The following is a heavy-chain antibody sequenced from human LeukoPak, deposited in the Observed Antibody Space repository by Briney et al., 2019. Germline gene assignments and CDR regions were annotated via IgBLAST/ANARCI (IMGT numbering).Heavy chain of an antibody. J-gene: IGHJ4*02. CDR2: IYYSGST. D-gene: IGHD6-13*01. V-gene: IGHV4-28*01. CDR1: GYSITSSSW. CDR3: ASGIAAAGSRVFGY. Sequence: SDTLSLTCAVSGYSITSSSWWGWIRQPPGKGLEWIGYIYYSGSTNYNPSLKSRVTISVDTSKNQFSLKLSSVTAADTAVYYCASGIAAAGSRVFGYWGQGTLVTVSS.